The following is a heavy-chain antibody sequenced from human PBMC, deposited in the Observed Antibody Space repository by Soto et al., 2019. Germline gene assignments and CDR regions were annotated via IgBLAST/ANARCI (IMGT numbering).Heavy chain of an antibody. CDR1: GFTVSSNY. D-gene: IGHD3-10*01. J-gene: IGHJ4*02. CDR2: IYSGGST. Sequence: EVPLVESGGGLVQPGGSLRLSCAASGFTVSSNYMSWVRQAPGKGLEWVSVIYSGGSTYYADSVKGRFTISRHNSKNTLYLQMNSLRAEDTAVYYCARGKFGEAPYFDYWGQGTLVTVSS. CDR3: ARGKFGEAPYFDY. V-gene: IGHV3-53*04.